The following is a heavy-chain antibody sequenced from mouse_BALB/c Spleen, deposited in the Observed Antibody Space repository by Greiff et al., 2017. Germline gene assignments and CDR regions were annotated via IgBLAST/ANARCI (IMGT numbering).Heavy chain of an antibody. Sequence: EVQRVESGGGLVKPGGSLKLSCAASGFAFSSYDMSWVRQTPEKRLEWVAYISSGGGSTYYPDTVKGRFTISRDNAKNTLYLQMSSLKSEDTAMYYCARHGGNYAMDYWGQGTSVTVSS. CDR3: ARHGGNYAMDY. V-gene: IGHV5-12-1*01. J-gene: IGHJ4*01. CDR1: GFAFSSYD. CDR2: ISSGGGST.